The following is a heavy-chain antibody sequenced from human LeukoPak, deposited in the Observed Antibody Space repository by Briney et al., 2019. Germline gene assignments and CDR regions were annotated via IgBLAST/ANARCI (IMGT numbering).Heavy chain of an antibody. CDR3: ARHRQWLIMGGWFDP. D-gene: IGHD6-19*01. CDR1: GYTLTELS. Sequence: ASVKVSCKVSGYTLTELSMHWVRQAPGKGLEWMGGFDPEDGETIYAQKFQGRVTITADKSTSTAYMELSSLRSEDTAVYYCARHRQWLIMGGWFDPWGQGTLVTVSS. J-gene: IGHJ5*02. V-gene: IGHV1-24*01. CDR2: FDPEDGET.